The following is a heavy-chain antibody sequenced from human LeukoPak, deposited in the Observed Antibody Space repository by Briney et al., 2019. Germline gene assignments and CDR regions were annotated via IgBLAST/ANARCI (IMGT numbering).Heavy chain of an antibody. V-gene: IGHV1-2*02. CDR3: AREVRDCGGDCFNWFDP. CDR2: INPNSGGT. D-gene: IGHD2-21*02. CDR1: GYTFTGYY. J-gene: IGHJ5*02. Sequence: GASVKVSCKASGYTFTGYYMHWVRQAPGQGLEWMGWINPNSGGTNYAQKFQGRVTMTRDTSISTAYMELSRLRSDDTAVYYCAREVRDCGGDCFNWFDPWGQGTLVTVSS.